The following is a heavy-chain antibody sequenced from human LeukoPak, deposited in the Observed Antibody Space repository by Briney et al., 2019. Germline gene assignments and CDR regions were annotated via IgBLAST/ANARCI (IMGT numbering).Heavy chain of an antibody. V-gene: IGHV3-9*03. Sequence: GGSLRLSCAASGFTFDDYAMHWVRHAPGKGLEWVSGISWNSGSIGYADSVKGRFTISRDNAKNSLYLQMNSLRAEDMALYYCAKGNYYGSGSYYQNWGQGTLVTVSS. D-gene: IGHD3-10*01. J-gene: IGHJ4*02. CDR1: GFTFDDYA. CDR3: AKGNYYGSGSYYQN. CDR2: ISWNSGSI.